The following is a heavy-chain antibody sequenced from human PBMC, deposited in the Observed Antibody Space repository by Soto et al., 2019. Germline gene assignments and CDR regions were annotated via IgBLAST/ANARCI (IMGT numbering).Heavy chain of an antibody. Sequence: GESLKISCQISGKAFTSFWVVWVRQLPGRGLEWLGNIYPGDSDTRYTPPFQGQVTISADKSTNTAYLQWYSLQASDTALYYCAKQDDRGALEIWGQGTKVTVS. J-gene: IGHJ3*02. CDR2: IYPGDSDT. CDR1: GKAFTSFW. CDR3: AKQDDRGALEI. D-gene: IGHD3-22*01. V-gene: IGHV5-51*01.